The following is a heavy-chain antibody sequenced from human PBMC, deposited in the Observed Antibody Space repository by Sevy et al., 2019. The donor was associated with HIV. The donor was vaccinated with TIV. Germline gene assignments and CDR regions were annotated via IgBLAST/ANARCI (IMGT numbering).Heavy chain of an antibody. D-gene: IGHD2-21*02. Sequence: GGSLRLSCAASGFTFSSYALLWVRQAPGKGLEWVSLISYDGSKKYYSDSVKGRFAISRDESKTTLFLQMNSLRSEDTAIYYCARVGVSYCTDDCYHRFDYWGQGTTVTVSS. CDR2: ISYDGSKK. J-gene: IGHJ4*03. V-gene: IGHV3-30*09. CDR3: ARVGVSYCTDDCYHRFDY. CDR1: GFTFSSYA.